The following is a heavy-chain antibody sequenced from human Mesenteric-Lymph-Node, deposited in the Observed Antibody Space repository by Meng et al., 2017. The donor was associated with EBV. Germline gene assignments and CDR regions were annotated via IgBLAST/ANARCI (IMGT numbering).Heavy chain of an antibody. Sequence: QVQLQQSGPGLVKPSHTLSLTCAISGDSVPSNSAAWNWIRQSPSRGLEWLGRTYYRSKWYNDYAVSVKSRITINPDTSKNQFSLQLNSVTPEDTAVYYCASSRPLAGNWNYHYWGQGTLVTVAS. V-gene: IGHV6-1*01. CDR2: TYYRSKWYN. CDR3: ASSRPLAGNWNYHY. CDR1: GDSVPSNSAA. J-gene: IGHJ4*02. D-gene: IGHD1-7*01.